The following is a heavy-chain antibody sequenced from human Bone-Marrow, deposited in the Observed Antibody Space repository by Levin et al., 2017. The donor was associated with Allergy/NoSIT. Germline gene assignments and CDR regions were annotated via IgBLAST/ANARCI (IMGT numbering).Heavy chain of an antibody. CDR1: GFTFSSYA. J-gene: IGHJ4*02. D-gene: IGHD6-6*01. CDR2: IRGSGVGT. Sequence: GESLKISCAASGFTFSSYAMSWVRQAPGKGLEWVSGIRGSGVGTYNADSVKGRFTISRDNSKNTLYLQMKSLRAEDTAVYYCAKDISSSWSTGDLDYWGQGTQVTVSS. CDR3: AKDISSSWSTGDLDY. V-gene: IGHV3-23*01.